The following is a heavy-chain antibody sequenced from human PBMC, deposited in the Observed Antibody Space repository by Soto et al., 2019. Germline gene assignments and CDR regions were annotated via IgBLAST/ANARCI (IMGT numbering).Heavy chain of an antibody. CDR1: GASFSSFY. D-gene: IGHD3-22*01. V-gene: IGHV4-59*01. CDR2: LYYSGTT. Sequence: PSETLSLTCTVSGASFSSFYWSWIRQPPGKGLEWIGYLYYSGTTNYNPSLKSRVTILVDTSKKQFSLKLTSVTAADTAVYYCATYDSSGKFDFWGQGTLVTVSS. J-gene: IGHJ4*02. CDR3: ATYDSSGKFDF.